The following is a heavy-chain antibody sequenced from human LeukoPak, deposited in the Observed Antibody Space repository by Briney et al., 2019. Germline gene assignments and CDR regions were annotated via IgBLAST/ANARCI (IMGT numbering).Heavy chain of an antibody. CDR1: GGTFSSYA. D-gene: IGHD1/OR15-1a*01. CDR2: IITIFGTA. CDR3: ARGISPRNKGAFDY. V-gene: IGHV1-69*05. J-gene: IGHJ4*02. Sequence: SVKVSCKASGGTFSSYAISWVRQAPGQGLEWMGRIITIFGTANYAQKFQGRVTITTDESTSTAYMELSSLRSEDTAVYYCARGISPRNKGAFDYWGQGTLVTVSS.